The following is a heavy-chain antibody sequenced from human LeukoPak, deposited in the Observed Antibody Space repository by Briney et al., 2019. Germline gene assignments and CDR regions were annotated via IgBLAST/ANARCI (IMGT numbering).Heavy chain of an antibody. V-gene: IGHV3-21*01. CDR3: ARGPGSGTGGMDV. CDR1: GFTFSSYS. J-gene: IGHJ6*02. D-gene: IGHD3-10*01. CDR2: ISSSSSYI. Sequence: GGSLRLSCAASGFTFSSYSMNWVRRAPGKGLEWVSSISSSSSYIYYADSVKGRFTISRDNAKNSLYLQMNSLRAEDTAVYYCARGPGSGTGGMDVWGQGSTVTVSS.